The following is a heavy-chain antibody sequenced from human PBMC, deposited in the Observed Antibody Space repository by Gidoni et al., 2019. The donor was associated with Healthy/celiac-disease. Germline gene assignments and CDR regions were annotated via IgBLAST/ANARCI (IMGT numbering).Heavy chain of an antibody. CDR2: IYYSGST. CDR3: AVLWFGESYSFDY. Sequence: QVQLQESGPGLVKPSQTLALTCTVTGGSISSGGYYWSWIRKHPGKGLEWIGYIYYSGSTYYNPSLKSRVTISVDTSKNQLSLKLSSVTAADTAVYYCAVLWFGESYSFDYWGQGTLVTVSS. J-gene: IGHJ4*02. V-gene: IGHV4-31*03. D-gene: IGHD3-10*01. CDR1: GGSISSGGYY.